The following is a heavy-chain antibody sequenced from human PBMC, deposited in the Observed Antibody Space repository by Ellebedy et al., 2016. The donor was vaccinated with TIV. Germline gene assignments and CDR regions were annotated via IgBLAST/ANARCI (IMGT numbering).Heavy chain of an antibody. CDR3: ARTKGEGGSYPGSVY. J-gene: IGHJ4*02. Sequence: ASVQVSCXASGGTFSNYGISWVRQASGQGLEWMGWISAYNGNTNYAQNLQGRVTMTTDTSTSTAYMELRSLRSDDTAVYYCARTKGEGGSYPGSVYWGQGTLVTVSS. D-gene: IGHD1-26*01. CDR1: GGTFSNYG. V-gene: IGHV1-18*01. CDR2: ISAYNGNT.